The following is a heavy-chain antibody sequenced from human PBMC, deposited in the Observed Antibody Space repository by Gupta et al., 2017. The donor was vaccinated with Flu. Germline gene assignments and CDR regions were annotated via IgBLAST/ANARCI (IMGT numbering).Heavy chain of an antibody. J-gene: IGHJ4*02. Sequence: QVQLQESGPGLVKPSQTLSLTCTVSGGSISSGGYYWSWIRQHPGKGLEWIGYIYYSGSTYYNPSLKSRVTISVDTSKNQFSLKLSSVTAADTAVYYCARVYRSLDTPKTYYDSSGYYWSHIDYWGQGTLVTVSS. D-gene: IGHD3-22*01. CDR2: IYYSGST. V-gene: IGHV4-31*03. CDR1: GGSISSGGYY. CDR3: ARVYRSLDTPKTYYDSSGYYWSHIDY.